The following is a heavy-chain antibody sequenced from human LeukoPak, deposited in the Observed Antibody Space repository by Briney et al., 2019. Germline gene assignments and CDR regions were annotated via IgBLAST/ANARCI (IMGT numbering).Heavy chain of an antibody. Sequence: PSETLSLTCTVSGGSISSSSYYWGWIRRPPGKGLEWIGSIYYSGSTYYNPSLKSRVIISLDTSKNQFSLKLSSVTAADTAVYYCARTLSRWDPFDYWGQGTLVTVSS. D-gene: IGHD1-26*01. CDR1: GGSISSSSYY. CDR3: ARTLSRWDPFDY. V-gene: IGHV4-39*07. CDR2: IYYSGST. J-gene: IGHJ4*02.